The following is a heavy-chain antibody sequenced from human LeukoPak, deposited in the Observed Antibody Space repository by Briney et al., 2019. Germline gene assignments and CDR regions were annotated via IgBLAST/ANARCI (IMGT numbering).Heavy chain of an antibody. CDR3: AKVGTTAHHYFDY. D-gene: IGHD1-26*01. V-gene: IGHV3-66*02. CDR1: GFTVSSNY. J-gene: IGHJ4*02. Sequence: GGSLRLSCAASGFTVSSNYMSWVRQAPGKGLEWVSVIYSGGSTYYADSVKGRFTISRDNSKNTLYLQMNSLRAEDTAVYYCAKVGTTAHHYFDYWGQGTLVTVSS. CDR2: IYSGGST.